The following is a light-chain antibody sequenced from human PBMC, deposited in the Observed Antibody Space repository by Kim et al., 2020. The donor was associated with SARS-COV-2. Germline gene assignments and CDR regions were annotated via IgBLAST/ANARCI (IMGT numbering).Light chain of an antibody. Sequence: EIVLTQSPATLSLSPGETATLSCRASQSISSALLAWYQQRPGQAPRLLISGASIRATGIPDRFSGSGSGTDFTLTISRLETDDFAVYYCQQYGTTPLTFGGGTKVDIK. CDR3: QQYGTTPLT. CDR1: QSISSAL. CDR2: GAS. J-gene: IGKJ4*01. V-gene: IGKV3-20*01.